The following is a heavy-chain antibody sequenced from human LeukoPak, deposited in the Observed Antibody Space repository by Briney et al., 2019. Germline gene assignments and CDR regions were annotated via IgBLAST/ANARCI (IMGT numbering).Heavy chain of an antibody. CDR1: GYSFSSYW. CDR3: ARASRDGYNQNFDH. D-gene: IGHD5-24*01. Sequence: GESLKISSKGLGYSFSSYWNAWVRQRPGKGLEWMGIIYPGGSETRYDPSFQGQVTISADSSTSTAYLQWSSLRASDTAMYYCARASRDGYNQNFDHWGQGTLVTVPS. CDR2: IYPGGSET. V-gene: IGHV5-51*01. J-gene: IGHJ4*02.